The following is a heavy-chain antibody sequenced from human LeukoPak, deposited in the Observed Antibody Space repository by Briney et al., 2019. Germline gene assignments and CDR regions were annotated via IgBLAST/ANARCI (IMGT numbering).Heavy chain of an antibody. CDR1: GGTFSSYA. Sequence: SVKVSCKASGGTFSSYAISWVRQAPGQGLEWMGGIIPIFGTANYAQKFQGRVTITADKSTSTAYMELSTLRSEDTAVYYCARVGRRDGYNFVAYWGQGTLVTVSS. CDR2: IIPIFGTA. CDR3: ARVGRRDGYNFVAY. V-gene: IGHV1-69*06. D-gene: IGHD5-24*01. J-gene: IGHJ4*02.